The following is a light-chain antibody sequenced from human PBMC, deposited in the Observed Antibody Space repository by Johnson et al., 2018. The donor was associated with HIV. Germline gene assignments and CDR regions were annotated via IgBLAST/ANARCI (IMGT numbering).Light chain of an antibody. V-gene: IGLV1-51*02. CDR3: GTWDSSLSVYV. J-gene: IGLJ1*01. Sequence: SVLTQPPSVSAAPGQKVTISCSGSSSNIGNNYVSWYQQLPGTAPKLLIYEHIKRPSGIPDRFSASKSGTSATLGITGLQTGDEADYYCGTWDSSLSVYVFGTGTKVTVL. CDR1: SSNIGNNY. CDR2: EHI.